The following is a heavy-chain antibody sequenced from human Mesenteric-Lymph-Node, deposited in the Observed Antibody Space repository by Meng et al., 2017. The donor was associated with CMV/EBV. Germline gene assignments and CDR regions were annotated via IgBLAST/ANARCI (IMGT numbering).Heavy chain of an antibody. D-gene: IGHD3-22*01. J-gene: IGHJ5*02. V-gene: IGHV4-39*01. CDR2: ISYGGST. CDR1: RRGSLY. CDR3: ARHGTYFYDNSGYSNWFDP. Sequence: RRGSLYWGWIRQPPGMGLEWIGSISYGGSTYYNPSLKSRVTVSVDTSKNQFSLNLNSVTAADTAVYYCARHGTYFYDNSGYSNWFDPWGQGTLVTVSS.